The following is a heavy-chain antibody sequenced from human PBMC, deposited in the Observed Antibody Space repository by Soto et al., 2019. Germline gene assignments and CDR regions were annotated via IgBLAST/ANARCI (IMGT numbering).Heavy chain of an antibody. CDR1: GFAFSRYA. V-gene: IGHV3-64D*06. Sequence: EVQLVESGGGLVQPGGSLRLSCSASGFAFSRYAIHWVRQTPGKGLEYVSAIAPQGGSTYYADSVKGRFSISRDDSNNTVFLQMSSLRPDATAVYYCVNMFIARGGFDLWGQGTLVTVSS. CDR3: VNMFIARGGFDL. J-gene: IGHJ4*02. D-gene: IGHD2-15*01. CDR2: IAPQGGST.